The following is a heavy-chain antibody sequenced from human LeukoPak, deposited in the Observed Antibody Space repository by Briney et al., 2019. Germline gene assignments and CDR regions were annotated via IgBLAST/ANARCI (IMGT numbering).Heavy chain of an antibody. V-gene: IGHV4-59*01. CDR3: ARGRSNYYGMDV. CDR2: IYYNGNT. Sequence: PSETLSLTCSVSDGSINSYYWNWIRRPPGKGLEWIGYIYYNGNTNYSPSLKSRVTMSVDTSKNLFSLKVSSVTAADTAVYYCARGRSNYYGMDVWGQGATVTVSS. J-gene: IGHJ6*02. CDR1: DGSINSYY. D-gene: IGHD1-26*01.